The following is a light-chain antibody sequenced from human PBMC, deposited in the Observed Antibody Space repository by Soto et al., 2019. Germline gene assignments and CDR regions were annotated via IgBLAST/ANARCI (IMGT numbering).Light chain of an antibody. CDR3: QQRSNWYT. CDR1: QSVSSY. Sequence: EIVLTQSPATLSLSPGERATLSCRASQSVSSYLAWYQQKPGQAPRLLISDASSRATGIPARFSGSGSGTDFTLTISSLEPEDFAVYYCQQRSNWYTFGQGTKLEIK. CDR2: DAS. J-gene: IGKJ2*01. V-gene: IGKV3-11*01.